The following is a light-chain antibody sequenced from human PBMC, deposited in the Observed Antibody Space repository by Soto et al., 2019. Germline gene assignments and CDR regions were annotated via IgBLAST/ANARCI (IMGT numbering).Light chain of an antibody. CDR3: SSYTSSSTPYV. V-gene: IGLV2-14*01. CDR1: SSDVGGYNY. CDR2: DVS. J-gene: IGLJ1*01. Sequence: QSVLTQPVSVSGSPGQLITISCTGTSSDVGGYNYVSWYQQYPGKAPKLMIYDVSNRPSGVSNRFSGSKSGNTASLTISGLQAEDEADYYCSSYTSSSTPYVFGTGTKLTVL.